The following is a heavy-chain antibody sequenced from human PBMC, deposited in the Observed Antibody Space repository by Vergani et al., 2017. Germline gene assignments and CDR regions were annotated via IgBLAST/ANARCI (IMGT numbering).Heavy chain of an antibody. J-gene: IGHJ4*02. V-gene: IGHV3-33*08. D-gene: IGHD3-22*01. CDR1: GFTFSSYG. Sequence: VQLLESGGGLVQPGGSLRLSCAASGFTFSSYGMHWVRQAPGKGLEWVAVIWYDGSNKYYADSVKGRFTISRDNSKNTLYLQMNSLRAEDTAVYYCARVPIYDSSGTGDYWGQGTLVTVSS. CDR3: ARVPIYDSSGTGDY. CDR2: IWYDGSNK.